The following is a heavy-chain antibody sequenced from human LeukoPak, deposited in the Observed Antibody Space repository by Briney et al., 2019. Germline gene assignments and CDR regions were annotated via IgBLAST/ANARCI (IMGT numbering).Heavy chain of an antibody. Sequence: GGSLRLSCAASGFTFSSYAMSWVRQAPGKGLEWVSAISGSGGSTYYADSVKGRFTISRDNSKNTLYLQMNSLRAEVTAVYYCAKVSVWSGYYSGMDVWGQGTTVTVSS. J-gene: IGHJ6*02. D-gene: IGHD3-3*01. CDR3: AKVSVWSGYYSGMDV. CDR2: ISGSGGST. V-gene: IGHV3-23*01. CDR1: GFTFSSYA.